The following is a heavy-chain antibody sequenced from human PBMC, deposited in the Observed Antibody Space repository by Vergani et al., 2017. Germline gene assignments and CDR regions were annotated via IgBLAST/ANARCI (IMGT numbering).Heavy chain of an antibody. J-gene: IGHJ4*02. Sequence: EVQLVESGGGLVQPGGSLRLSCAASGFTVSSNYMSWVRQAPGKGLEWVSVIYSGGSTYYADSVKGSFTISRDNSKNTLYLQMNSLRAEDTAVYYCARDIYCGGDCFGYWGQGTLVTVSS. CDR3: ARDIYCGGDCFGY. CDR1: GFTVSSNY. CDR2: IYSGGST. V-gene: IGHV3-66*01. D-gene: IGHD2-21*01.